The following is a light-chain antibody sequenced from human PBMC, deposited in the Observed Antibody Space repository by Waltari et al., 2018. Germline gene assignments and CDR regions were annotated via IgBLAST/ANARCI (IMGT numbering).Light chain of an antibody. J-gene: IGLJ3*02. CDR1: RTAAGSSNH. V-gene: IGLV2-14*03. Sequence: QSALTQPAPVSGSPGQSITISCTGTRTAAGSSNHDSWYQQHPGEAPKLIIYDVTDRPSGVSSRFSGSKSGNTASLTISGLLAEDEADYYCSSYTTTNILVFGGGTRLTVL. CDR3: SSYTTTNILV. CDR2: DVT.